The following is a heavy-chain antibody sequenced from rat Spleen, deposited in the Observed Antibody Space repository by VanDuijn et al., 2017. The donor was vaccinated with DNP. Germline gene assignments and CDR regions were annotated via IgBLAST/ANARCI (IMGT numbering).Heavy chain of an antibody. J-gene: IGHJ4*01. CDR3: TTDHTTGIMGAMDA. CDR2: ITNSGGST. D-gene: IGHD1-9*01. Sequence: EVQLVESGGGLVQPGRSLKLSCAASGFTFSDSFVAWARQAPKKGLEWVASITNSGGSTYYRDSVKGRFTISRDNAKSTLYLQMDSLRSEDTATYYCTTDHTTGIMGAMDAWGQGTSVTVSS. V-gene: IGHV5-20*01. CDR1: GFTFSDSF.